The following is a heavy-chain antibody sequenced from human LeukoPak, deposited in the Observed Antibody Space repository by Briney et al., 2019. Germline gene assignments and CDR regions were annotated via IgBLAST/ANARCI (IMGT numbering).Heavy chain of an antibody. CDR3: ARAKSVEYPAWWFDP. V-gene: IGHV1-18*01. Sequence: GASVKVSCKASGYTFTGYGVIWVRQAPGQGLEWMGWMSTYNGDTNYAQNFQGRVTMTTDTSTSTDYMELRSLRSEGTAVYYCARAKSVEYPAWWFDPWGQGTLVTVSS. J-gene: IGHJ5*02. CDR2: MSTYNGDT. D-gene: IGHD2/OR15-2a*01. CDR1: GYTFTGYG.